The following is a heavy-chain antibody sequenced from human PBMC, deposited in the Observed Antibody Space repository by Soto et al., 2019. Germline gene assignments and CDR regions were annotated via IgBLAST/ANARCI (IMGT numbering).Heavy chain of an antibody. V-gene: IGHV1-46*01. CDR3: ARDYYDSSGYDYYYGMEV. CDR1: GYTFTSYY. D-gene: IGHD3-22*01. J-gene: IGHJ6*02. Sequence: ASVKVSCKGSGYTFTSYYMHWVRQAPGQGLEWMGIINPSGGSTSYAQKFQGRVTMTRDTSTSTVYMELSSLRSEDTAVYYCARDYYDSSGYDYYYGMEVWGQGTTVTVSS. CDR2: INPSGGST.